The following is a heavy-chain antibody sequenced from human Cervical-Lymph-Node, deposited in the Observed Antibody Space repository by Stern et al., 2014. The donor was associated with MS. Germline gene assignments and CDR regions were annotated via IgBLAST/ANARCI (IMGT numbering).Heavy chain of an antibody. D-gene: IGHD3-9*01. J-gene: IGHJ4*02. CDR3: AKAKRGYFGHIDF. CDR1: GFIFTNYG. V-gene: IGHV3-30*18. Sequence: VPLVESGGGVVQPGRSLRLSCEASGFIFTNYGMHSVRKAPGKGLDWVAVIADDGSVKYYSASAKGRFDISRDNSKQTVHLQMNSLTPEDTGLYYCAKAKRGYFGHIDFWGQGTLVSVSS. CDR2: IADDGSVK.